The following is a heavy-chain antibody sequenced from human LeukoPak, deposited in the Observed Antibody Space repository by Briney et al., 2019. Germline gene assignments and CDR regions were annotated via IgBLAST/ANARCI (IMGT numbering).Heavy chain of an antibody. CDR1: GFTFSNYW. CDR3: AREASGYSGSTRVDAFDI. CDR2: INTDGTST. D-gene: IGHD1-26*01. J-gene: IGHJ3*02. Sequence: GGSLRLSCAASGFTFSNYWMHWVRQAPGKGLVWVSRINTDGTSTSYADSVKGRFTISRDNAKNTLYLQMNSLRAEDTAVYYCAREASGYSGSTRVDAFDIWGRGTMVTVSS. V-gene: IGHV3-74*01.